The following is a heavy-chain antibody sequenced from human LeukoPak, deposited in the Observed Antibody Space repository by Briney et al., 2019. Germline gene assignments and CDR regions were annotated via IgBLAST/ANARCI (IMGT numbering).Heavy chain of an antibody. D-gene: IGHD3-10*01. CDR2: ISWNSGSI. CDR1: GFTFDDYA. CDR3: AKDESYYGSGSYLGGIDY. J-gene: IGHJ4*02. Sequence: SGGSLRLSCAASGFTFDDYAMHWVRQAPGKGLEWVSGISWNSGSIGYADSVKGRFTISRDNAKNSLYLQMNSLRAEDTALYYCAKDESYYGSGSYLGGIDYWGQGTLVTVSS. V-gene: IGHV3-9*01.